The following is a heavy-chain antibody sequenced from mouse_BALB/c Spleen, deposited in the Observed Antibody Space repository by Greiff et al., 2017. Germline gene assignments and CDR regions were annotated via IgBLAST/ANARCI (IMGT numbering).Heavy chain of an antibody. D-gene: IGHD4-1*01. CDR3: ARHLTGTLDY. V-gene: IGHV5-6*01. Sequence: EVQVVESGGGLVKPGGSLKLSCAASGFTFSSYGMSWVRQTPDKRLEWVATISSGGSYTYYPDSVKGRFTISRDNAKNTLYLQMSSLKSEDTAMYYCARHLTGTLDYWGQGTTLTVSS. CDR2: ISSGGSYT. J-gene: IGHJ2*01. CDR1: GFTFSSYG.